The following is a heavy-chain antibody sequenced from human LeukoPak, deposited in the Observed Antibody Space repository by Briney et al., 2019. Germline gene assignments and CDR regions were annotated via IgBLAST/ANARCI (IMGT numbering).Heavy chain of an antibody. V-gene: IGHV3-9*01. CDR3: AKGYRKGRWLPLDY. CDR1: GFIFDDFA. Sequence: GGSLRLSCAASGFIFDDFALHWVRQVPGKGLEWVLGISWNGNLIGYADSVKGRFTISRDNAKNSLYLQMNSLRVEDTALYYCAKGYRKGRWLPLDYWGQGTLVTVSS. D-gene: IGHD5-24*01. J-gene: IGHJ4*02. CDR2: ISWNGNLI.